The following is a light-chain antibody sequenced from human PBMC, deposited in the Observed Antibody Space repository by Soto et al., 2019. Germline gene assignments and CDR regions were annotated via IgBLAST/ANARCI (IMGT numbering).Light chain of an antibody. V-gene: IGLV2-8*01. CDR1: SSDVGAYNY. Sequence: QSVLTQPPSASGSPGQSVTISRTGTSSDVGAYNYVSWYQHRPGKAPKLMIYEVTKRPSGVPDRFSGAKSGNTSSLTVSGLQAEDEADYYCTSHAGTNNFPYVFGTGTKLTVL. CDR3: TSHAGTNNFPYV. J-gene: IGLJ1*01. CDR2: EVT.